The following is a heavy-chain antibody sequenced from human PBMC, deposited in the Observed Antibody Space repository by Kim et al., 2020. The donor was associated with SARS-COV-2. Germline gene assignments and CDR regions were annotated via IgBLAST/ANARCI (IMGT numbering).Heavy chain of an antibody. Sequence: SETLSLTCNVSGASVSGDSHYWSWIRQPPGKGLEWIGYLHYSGNIKYNPSLNSRVTLSIDTSKNQLSLQLNSVTAADTAVYYCAREGKHDTSWYLDYWGQGILVTVSS. CDR1: GASVSGDSHY. J-gene: IGHJ4*02. CDR3: AREGKHDTSWYLDY. CDR2: LHYSGNI. D-gene: IGHD2-2*01. V-gene: IGHV4-61*01.